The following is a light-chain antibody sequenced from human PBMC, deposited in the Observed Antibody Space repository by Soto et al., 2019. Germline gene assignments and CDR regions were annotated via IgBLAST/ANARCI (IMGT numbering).Light chain of an antibody. CDR3: DSYTSSRAYV. CDR1: SSDVGGYNY. Sequence: QSVLAQPASVSGSIGQSITISCTGTSSDVGGYNYVSWYQQQAGKAPKLIIHEVSNRPSGVSNRFSGSKSGNTASLTISGLQAEDEADYYCDSYTSSRAYVFGIGTKVTV. CDR2: EVS. J-gene: IGLJ1*01. V-gene: IGLV2-14*01.